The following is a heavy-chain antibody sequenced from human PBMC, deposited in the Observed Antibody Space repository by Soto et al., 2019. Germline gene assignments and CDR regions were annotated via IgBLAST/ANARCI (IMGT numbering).Heavy chain of an antibody. CDR2: INHSGST. J-gene: IGHJ6*02. CDR1: GGSFGGYY. Sequence: PSETLSLTCAVYGGSFGGYYWSWIRQPPGKGLEWIGEINHSGSTNYNPSLKSRVTISVDTSKNQFSLKLSSVTAADTAVYYCARSGYSYGYPHYYYYAMDVWGQGTTVTVSS. D-gene: IGHD5-18*01. CDR3: ARSGYSYGYPHYYYYAMDV. V-gene: IGHV4-34*01.